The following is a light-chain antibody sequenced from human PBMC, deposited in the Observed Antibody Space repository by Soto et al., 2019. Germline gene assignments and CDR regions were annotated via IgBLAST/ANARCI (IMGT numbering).Light chain of an antibody. CDR1: QGVNSA. CDR3: QQHNSFPFT. V-gene: IGKV1-13*02. CDR2: DAS. J-gene: IGKJ4*01. Sequence: AIQLTQSPSSLSASIGDRVTISCRASQGVNSALVGYQQKPGKSPNLLGYDASSLERGVPSRFSGSGSGTDFTLTISSLQPEDIATYYCQQHNSFPFTFGGGAKVEIK.